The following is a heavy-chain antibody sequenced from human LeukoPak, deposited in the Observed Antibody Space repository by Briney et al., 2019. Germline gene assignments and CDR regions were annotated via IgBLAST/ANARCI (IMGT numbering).Heavy chain of an antibody. CDR1: GSSFTSYW. V-gene: IGHV5-51*01. J-gene: IGHJ4*02. CDR2: IYPGDSDT. D-gene: IGHD5-24*01. CDR3: ARGDGYNLFDY. Sequence: GASLKISCKAFGSSFTSYWIGWVRQLPGKGLEWMGIIYPGDSDTRYSPSFQGQVTISADKSISTAYLQWSSLKASDTAIYYCARGDGYNLFDYWGQGTLVTVSS.